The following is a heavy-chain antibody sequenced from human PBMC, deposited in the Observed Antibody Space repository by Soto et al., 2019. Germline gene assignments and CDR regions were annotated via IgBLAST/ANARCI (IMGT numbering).Heavy chain of an antibody. V-gene: IGHV3-23*01. D-gene: IGHD6-13*01. J-gene: IGHJ4*02. CDR2: ISESGGST. CDR3: AKGSAGGRPYYFDH. Sequence: GGSLRLSCAASGFTSSSYAMSWVRQAPGKGLEWVSAISESGGSTYYADSAEGRLTISRDNSMNALSLQMNSLRAEDTALYYCAKGSAGGRPYYFDHWGQGTLVTVSS. CDR1: GFTSSSYA.